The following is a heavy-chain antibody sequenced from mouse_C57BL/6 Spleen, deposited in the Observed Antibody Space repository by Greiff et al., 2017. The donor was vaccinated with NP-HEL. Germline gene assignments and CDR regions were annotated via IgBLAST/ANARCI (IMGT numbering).Heavy chain of an antibody. J-gene: IGHJ1*03. Sequence: SGPELVKPGASVKISCKASGYSFTDYNMNWVKQSNGKSLEWIGVINPNYGTTSYNQKFKGKATLTVDQSSSTAYMQLNSLTSEDSAVYYCARERITTVVATGDWYFDVWGTGTTVTVSS. D-gene: IGHD1-1*01. V-gene: IGHV1-39*01. CDR1: GYSFTDYN. CDR3: ARERITTVVATGDWYFDV. CDR2: INPNYGTT.